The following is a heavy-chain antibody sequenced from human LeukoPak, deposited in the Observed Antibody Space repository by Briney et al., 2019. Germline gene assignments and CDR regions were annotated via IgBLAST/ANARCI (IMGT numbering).Heavy chain of an antibody. CDR2: ISYDGSSK. D-gene: IGHD1-14*01. Sequence: GGSLRLSCAASGFTFSTYTMHWVRQAPGKGLEWVAVISYDGSSKYYADSVKGRFTISRDNSKNTLYLQMDSLRAEDTAVYYCGRRAATSSLDYWGQGTPVTVSS. CDR1: GFTFSTYT. CDR3: GRRAATSSLDY. J-gene: IGHJ4*02. V-gene: IGHV3-30-3*01.